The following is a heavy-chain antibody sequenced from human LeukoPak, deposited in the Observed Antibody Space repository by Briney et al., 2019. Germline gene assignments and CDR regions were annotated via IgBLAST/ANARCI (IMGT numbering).Heavy chain of an antibody. D-gene: IGHD2/OR15-2a*01. CDR2: ISGTGGST. V-gene: IGHV3-23*01. CDR3: AKVVAGNIDYYFDY. Sequence: GGSLRLSCVVSGFSFGSYPMSWVRQAPGKGLEWVAGISGTGGSTHYADSVKGRFTISRDNSKNTVYLQMRNLRVEHTAVYYCAKVVAGNIDYYFDYWGQGILVAVSS. J-gene: IGHJ4*02. CDR1: GFSFGSYP.